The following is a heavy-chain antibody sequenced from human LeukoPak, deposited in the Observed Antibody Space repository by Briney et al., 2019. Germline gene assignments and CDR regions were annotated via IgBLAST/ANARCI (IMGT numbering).Heavy chain of an antibody. CDR1: GYTFTTYD. V-gene: IGHV1-18*01. J-gene: IGHJ4*02. D-gene: IGHD1/OR15-1a*01. Sequence: GASVKVSCKTSGYTFTTYDINWVRQAPGQGLEWMGRISAYNGYTNYGQKLQGRVTMTTDTSTNTAYMELGSLRYDDTAMYYCARVGTGTRSFDSWGQGTLVTVSS. CDR2: ISAYNGYT. CDR3: ARVGTGTRSFDS.